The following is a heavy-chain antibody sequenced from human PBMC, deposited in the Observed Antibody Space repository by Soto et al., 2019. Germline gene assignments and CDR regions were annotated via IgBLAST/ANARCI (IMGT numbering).Heavy chain of an antibody. Sequence: PGGSMRLSCAASGFPFRSCAMNWVRKTPGKGLEWVSGVGGSGHDDVYADSVKGRFTISRDNSKDTLYLEMNNLRVEDTAIYYCAKESYNRRSDFDHWGQGTLVTVSS. D-gene: IGHD3-10*01. CDR2: VGGSGHDD. CDR1: GFPFRSCA. J-gene: IGHJ4*02. CDR3: AKESYNRRSDFDH. V-gene: IGHV3-23*01.